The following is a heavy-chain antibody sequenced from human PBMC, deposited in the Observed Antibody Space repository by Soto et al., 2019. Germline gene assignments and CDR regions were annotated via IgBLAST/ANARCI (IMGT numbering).Heavy chain of an antibody. CDR3: AKGVPGIAVAGTGYFQH. V-gene: IGHV3-23*01. Sequence: GGSLRLSCGASGFTFSTYAMTWVRQAPGKGLEWVSAISASGGSTYYADSVKGRFTISRDNSKNTLYLQMNSLRAEDTAVYYCAKGVPGIAVAGTGYFQHWGQGTLVTVS. CDR1: GFTFSTYA. J-gene: IGHJ1*01. CDR2: ISASGGST. D-gene: IGHD6-19*01.